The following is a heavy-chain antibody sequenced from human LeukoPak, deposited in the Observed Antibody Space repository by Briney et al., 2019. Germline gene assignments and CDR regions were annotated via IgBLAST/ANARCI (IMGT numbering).Heavy chain of an antibody. CDR3: AREPYGGNTNFDY. Sequence: SVKVSCKASGGTFSSYAISWVRQAPGPGLEWMGRIIPIFGTANYAQKFQGRVTITTDESTSTAYMELSSLRSEDTAVYYCAREPYGGNTNFDYWGQGTLVTVSS. D-gene: IGHD4-23*01. CDR2: IIPIFGTA. V-gene: IGHV1-69*05. J-gene: IGHJ4*02. CDR1: GGTFSSYA.